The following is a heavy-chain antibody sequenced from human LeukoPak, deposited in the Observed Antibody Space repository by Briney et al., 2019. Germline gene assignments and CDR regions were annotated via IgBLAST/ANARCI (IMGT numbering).Heavy chain of an antibody. J-gene: IGHJ6*03. CDR2: ISSNGGST. CDR1: GFTFSSYA. Sequence: GGSLRLSCAASGFTFSSYAMHWVRQAPGKGLEYVSAISSNGGSTYYANSVKGRFTISRDNSKNTLYLQMGSLRAEDMAVYYCARERRFERFSWALPHSSSWEDYYMDVWGKGTTVTISS. D-gene: IGHD6-13*01. V-gene: IGHV3-64*01. CDR3: ARERRFERFSWALPHSSSWEDYYMDV.